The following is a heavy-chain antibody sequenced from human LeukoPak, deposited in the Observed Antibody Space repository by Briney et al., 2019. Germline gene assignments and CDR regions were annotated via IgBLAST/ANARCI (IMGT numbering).Heavy chain of an antibody. Sequence: ASVKVSCKASGGTFSSYAISWVRQAPGQGLEWMGGIIPIFGTANYAQKFQGRVTMTRDTSTTTVYMELSSLTSEDTAVYYCTRVQGPFDPWGQGTLVTVSS. J-gene: IGHJ5*02. V-gene: IGHV1-69*05. CDR2: IIPIFGTA. CDR3: TRVQGPFDP. CDR1: GGTFSSYA.